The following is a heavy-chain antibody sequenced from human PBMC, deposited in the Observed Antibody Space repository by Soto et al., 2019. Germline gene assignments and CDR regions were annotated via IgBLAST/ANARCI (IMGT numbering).Heavy chain of an antibody. CDR1: GGSISSGDYY. Sequence: QVQLQESGPGLVKPSQTLSLTCTVSGGSISSGDYYWSWIRQPPGKGLEWIGYIYYSGSTYYNPSLKSRVXXXVXXSKNQFSLKLSSVTAADTAVSYCASLKLGYSTFDPWGQGTLVTVSS. CDR2: IYYSGST. V-gene: IGHV4-30-4*01. CDR3: ASLKLGYSTFDP. J-gene: IGHJ5*02. D-gene: IGHD5-18*01.